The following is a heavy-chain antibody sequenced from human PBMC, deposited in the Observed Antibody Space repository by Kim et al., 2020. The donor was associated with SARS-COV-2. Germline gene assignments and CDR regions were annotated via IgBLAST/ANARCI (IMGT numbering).Heavy chain of an antibody. Sequence: GGSLRLSCAASGFTFSSYSMNWVRQAPGKGLEWVSSISSSSSYIYYADSVKGRFTISRDNAKNSLYLQMNSLRAEDTAVYYCARGYYGSGPGAEWDYWGQGTLVTVSS. V-gene: IGHV3-21*01. D-gene: IGHD3-10*01. CDR3: ARGYYGSGPGAEWDY. J-gene: IGHJ4*02. CDR1: GFTFSSYS. CDR2: ISSSSSYI.